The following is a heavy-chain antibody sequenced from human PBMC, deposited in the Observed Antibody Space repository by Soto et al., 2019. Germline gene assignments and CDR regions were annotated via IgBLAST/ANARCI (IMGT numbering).Heavy chain of an antibody. CDR2: IYYSGST. J-gene: IGHJ6*02. CDR1: GGSISSYY. Sequence: NPSETLSLTCTVSGGSISSYYWSWIRQPPGKGLEWIGYIYYSGSTNYNPSLKSRVTISVDTSKNQFSLKLSSVTAADTAVYYCARARMRVNYGMDVWGQGTTVTVSS. D-gene: IGHD3-3*01. V-gene: IGHV4-59*01. CDR3: ARARMRVNYGMDV.